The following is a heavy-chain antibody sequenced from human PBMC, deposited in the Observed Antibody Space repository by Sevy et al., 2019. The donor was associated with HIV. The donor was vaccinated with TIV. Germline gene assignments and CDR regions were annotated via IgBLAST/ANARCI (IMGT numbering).Heavy chain of an antibody. Sequence: GGSLRLSCVASGLTFSSYSMKWVRQAPGKGLEWVSSISSSSSYIYYADSVKGRCTISRDNAKKSLYLQVNSLRAEDTAVYYCARDRDGSGSSGGYGMDVWGQGTTVTVSS. J-gene: IGHJ6*02. CDR2: ISSSSSYI. CDR1: GLTFSSYS. CDR3: ARDRDGSGSSGGYGMDV. V-gene: IGHV3-21*01. D-gene: IGHD3-10*01.